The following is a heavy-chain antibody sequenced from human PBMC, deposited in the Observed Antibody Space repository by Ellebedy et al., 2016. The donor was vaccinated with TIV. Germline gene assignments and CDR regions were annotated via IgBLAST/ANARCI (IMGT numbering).Heavy chain of an antibody. Sequence: SETLSLXXEVSGGSISKNYWWTWVRQPPGKGLEWIGEIHHSFSPNYNPSLEGRVIISVDESKNQFYLILTSVTAADTALYYCATKQPETISWPSLVYWGQGTHVTVSS. J-gene: IGHJ4*02. CDR2: IHHSFSP. V-gene: IGHV4/OR15-8*01. D-gene: IGHD3-16*01. CDR1: GGSISKNYW. CDR3: ATKQPETISWPSLVY.